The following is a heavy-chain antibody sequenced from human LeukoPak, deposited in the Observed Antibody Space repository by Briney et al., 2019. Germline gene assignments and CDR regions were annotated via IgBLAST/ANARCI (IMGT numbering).Heavy chain of an antibody. J-gene: IGHJ4*02. CDR2: IYYSGST. V-gene: IGHV4-59*12. CDR1: GGSISSYY. CDR3: ARDAQKYYYGSGSYRSLPFDY. Sequence: SETLSLTCTVSGGSISSYYWSWIRQPPGKGLEWIGSIYYSGSTYYNPSLKSRVTISVDTSKNQFSLKLSSVTAADTAVYYCARDAQKYYYGSGSYRSLPFDYWGQGTLVTVSS. D-gene: IGHD3-10*01.